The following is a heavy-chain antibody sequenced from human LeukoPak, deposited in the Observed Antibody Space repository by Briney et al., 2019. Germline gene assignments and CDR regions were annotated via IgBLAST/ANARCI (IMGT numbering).Heavy chain of an antibody. CDR2: IYTSGST. J-gene: IGHJ4*02. V-gene: IGHV4-61*02. CDR1: GGSISSGSYY. Sequence: SETLSLTCTVSGGSISSGSYYWSWIRQPAGKGLEWIGRIYTSGSTNYNPSLKSRVTISVDTSKNQFSLNLNSVTAADTAVYYCASSYDSSGYPFDYWGQGTLVTVSS. D-gene: IGHD3-22*01. CDR3: ASSYDSSGYPFDY.